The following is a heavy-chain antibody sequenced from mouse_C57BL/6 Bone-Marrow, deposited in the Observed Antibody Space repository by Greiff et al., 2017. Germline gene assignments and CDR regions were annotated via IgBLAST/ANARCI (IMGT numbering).Heavy chain of an antibody. J-gene: IGHJ4*01. CDR2: IRSKSNNYAT. D-gene: IGHD6-2*01. CDR1: GFTFNTYA. V-gene: IGHV10-3*03. Sequence: GGGLVQPKGSLKLSCAASGFTFNTYAMHWVCQAPGKGLEWVARIRSKSNNYATSYADSVKDRFNIARDDSQSMLYRQLNNLKTEDTARYYCVREVSYYAMDYWGQGTSVTVSS. CDR3: VREVSYYAMDY.